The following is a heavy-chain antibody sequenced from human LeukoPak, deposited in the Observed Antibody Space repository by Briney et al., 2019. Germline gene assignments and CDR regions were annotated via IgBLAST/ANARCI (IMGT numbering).Heavy chain of an antibody. CDR1: GASFSSTNYY. V-gene: IGHV4-61*01. CDR3: ARLSSGWHNYFDF. D-gene: IGHD6-19*01. CDR2: VYYTGST. Sequence: SETLSLTCTVSGASFSSTNYYWTWIRRPPGKGLEWIGYVYYTGSTNFNPSLKSRVTMSLDTSRNQFSLKLSSVTAADTAVYYCARLSSGWHNYFDFWGQGTLVTVSS. J-gene: IGHJ4*01.